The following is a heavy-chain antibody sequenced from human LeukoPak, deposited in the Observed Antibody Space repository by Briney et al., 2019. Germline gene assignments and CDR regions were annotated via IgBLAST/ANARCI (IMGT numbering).Heavy chain of an antibody. CDR2: VNPNSVCT. D-gene: IGHD1-26*01. CDR1: GYTFIDYY. J-gene: IGHJ4*02. Sequence: SVKVSCKASGYTFIDYYFHWVRQAPGQGLEWMGWINPNSGGTGKGNEGMRWVNPNSVCTDYAQKFQGRVTMTGDTSITTAYMELSRLTSDDPAVYYCARGHSTSGSFDYWGQGTPVTVST. V-gene: IGHV1-2*02. CDR3: ARGHSTSGSFDY.